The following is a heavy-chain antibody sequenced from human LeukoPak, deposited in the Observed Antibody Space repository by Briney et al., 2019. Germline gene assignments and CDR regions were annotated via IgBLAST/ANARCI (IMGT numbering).Heavy chain of an antibody. Sequence: PGRSLRLSCAASGFTFSAYAMTWVRQAPEKGLEWVSAISGTGGSTYYVDSVKGRFTISRDNSKNTLYLQMNSLRAEDTAVYYCAKVPNDYGDYSGMDVWGQGTTVTVS. J-gene: IGHJ6*02. CDR3: AKVPNDYGDYSGMDV. CDR1: GFTFSAYA. D-gene: IGHD4-17*01. V-gene: IGHV3-23*01. CDR2: ISGTGGST.